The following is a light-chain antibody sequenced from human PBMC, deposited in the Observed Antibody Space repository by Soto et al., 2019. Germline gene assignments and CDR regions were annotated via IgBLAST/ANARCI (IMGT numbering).Light chain of an antibody. CDR1: QSVSSSY. CDR3: QQYVSSPPWT. V-gene: IGKV3-20*01. Sequence: EIVLTQSPGTLSLSPGERATLSCRASQSVSSSYLAWYQQKPGQAPRLLIYGASSRATGIPDRFSGSGSGTEFSLTISRLEPEDFAVDYCQQYVSSPPWTFGQGTKVEIK. CDR2: GAS. J-gene: IGKJ1*01.